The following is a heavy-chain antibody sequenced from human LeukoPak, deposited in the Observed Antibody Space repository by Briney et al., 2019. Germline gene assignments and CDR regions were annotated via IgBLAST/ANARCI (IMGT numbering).Heavy chain of an antibody. V-gene: IGHV1-18*01. CDR1: GYTFASFG. CDR2: INTHNGDT. Sequence: ASVKVSCKASGYTFASFGITWVRQAPGQGLEWMGWINTHNGDTNYAQKLQGRVTMTTDTSTSTAYMELRSLRSDATAVYYCARDGYRLSGYFYYMDVWGKGTTVTVSS. J-gene: IGHJ6*03. D-gene: IGHD2-2*03. CDR3: ARDGYRLSGYFYYMDV.